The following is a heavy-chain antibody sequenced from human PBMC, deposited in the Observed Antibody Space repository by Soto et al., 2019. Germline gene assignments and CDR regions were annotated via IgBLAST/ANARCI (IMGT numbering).Heavy chain of an antibody. CDR1: GFNFNNAW. J-gene: IGHJ6*02. CDR2: IKTTANGETS. CDR3: TTLRVAAAGNVFLWATDV. Sequence: EAQLVESGGGLVKPGESLRLSCTASGFNFNNAWMYWVRQAPGKGLEWVGRIKTTANGETSDYAAPVKGRFTISRDDSKNTLFLQMNSLKTEDTSVYYCTTLRVAAAGNVFLWATDVWGQGTTVTVSS. V-gene: IGHV3-15*07. D-gene: IGHD6-13*01.